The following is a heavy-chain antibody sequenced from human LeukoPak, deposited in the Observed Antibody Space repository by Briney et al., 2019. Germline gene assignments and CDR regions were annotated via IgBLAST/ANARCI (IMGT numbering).Heavy chain of an antibody. CDR3: ARTPGGAVAGSLGY. V-gene: IGHV3-38-3*01. CDR2: ISGDST. J-gene: IGHJ4*02. Sequence: GGSLRLSCAASGFTVSSNEMSWVRQAPGKGLEWVSSISGDSTYYADSMKGRFTISRDNSKNTLHLQMNSLRAEDTALYYCARTPGGAVAGSLGYWGQGTLVTVSS. CDR1: GFTVSSNE. D-gene: IGHD6-19*01.